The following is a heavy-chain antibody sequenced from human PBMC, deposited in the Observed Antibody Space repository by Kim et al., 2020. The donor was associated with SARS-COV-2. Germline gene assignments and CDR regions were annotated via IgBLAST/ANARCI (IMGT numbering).Heavy chain of an antibody. D-gene: IGHD3-10*01. CDR3: ASPTMVRGVIRTSRAFDI. J-gene: IGHJ3*02. V-gene: IGHV4-34*01. Sequence: SRVTISVDTSKNQFSLKLSSVTAADTAVYYCASPTMVRGVIRTSRAFDIWGQGTMVTVSS.